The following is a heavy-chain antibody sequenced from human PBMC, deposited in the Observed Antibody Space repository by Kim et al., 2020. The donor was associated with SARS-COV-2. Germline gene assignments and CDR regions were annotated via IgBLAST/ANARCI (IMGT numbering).Heavy chain of an antibody. V-gene: IGHV4-34*01. CDR1: GGSFSGYY. CDR3: ARYRSFCSNTSCYGRWRGFVDY. CDR2: INHSGST. J-gene: IGHJ4*02. D-gene: IGHD2-2*01. Sequence: SETLSLTCAAYGGSFSGYYWSWIRQPPGKGLEWIGEINHSGSTNYNPSLKSRVTISVDTSKNQFSLKLSSVTAADTAVNYCARYRSFCSNTSCYGRWRGFVDYWGQGTLVTFSS.